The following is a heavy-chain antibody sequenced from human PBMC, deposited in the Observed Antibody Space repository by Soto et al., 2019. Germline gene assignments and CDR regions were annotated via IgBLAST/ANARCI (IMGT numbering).Heavy chain of an antibody. CDR3: ARVSIDFWSGYSKGFGY. CDR2: IYYSGST. Sequence: SETLSLTCTVSGGSISSGGYYWSWIRQHPGKGLEWIGYIYYSGSTYYNPSLKSRVTISVDTSKTQFSLKLSSVTAADTAVYYCARVSIDFWSGYSKGFGYWGQGTMMTV. V-gene: IGHV4-31*03. J-gene: IGHJ4*02. CDR1: GGSISSGGYY. D-gene: IGHD3-3*01.